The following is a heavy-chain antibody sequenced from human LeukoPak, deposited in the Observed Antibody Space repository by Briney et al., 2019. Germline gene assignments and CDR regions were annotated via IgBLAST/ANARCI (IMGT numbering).Heavy chain of an antibody. Sequence: TGGSLRLSCAASGFTFSNYAMSWVRQAPGKGLEWVANIKQDGSEKYYVDSVKGRFTISRDNAKNSLYLQMNSLRAEDTAVYYCARGGYSYGGYWGQGTLVTVSS. CDR2: IKQDGSEK. V-gene: IGHV3-7*01. J-gene: IGHJ4*02. D-gene: IGHD5-18*01. CDR1: GFTFSNYA. CDR3: ARGGYSYGGY.